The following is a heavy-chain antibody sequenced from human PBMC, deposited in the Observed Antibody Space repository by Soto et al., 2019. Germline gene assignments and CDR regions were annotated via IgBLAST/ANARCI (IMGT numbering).Heavy chain of an antibody. CDR2: IKQDGSEK. CDR3: ARDYSSSWAYYYYGMDV. Sequence: PGGSLRLSCAASGFTFSSYWMSWVRQAPGKGLEWVANIKQDGSEKYYVDSVKGRFTISRDNAKNSLYLQMNSLRAEDTAVYYCARDYSSSWAYYYYGMDVWGQGTTVTVSS. J-gene: IGHJ6*02. CDR1: GFTFSSYW. V-gene: IGHV3-7*05. D-gene: IGHD6-13*01.